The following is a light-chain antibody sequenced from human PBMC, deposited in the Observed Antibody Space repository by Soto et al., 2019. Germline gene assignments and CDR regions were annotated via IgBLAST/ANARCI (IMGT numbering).Light chain of an antibody. CDR2: DVS. CDR3: SSYSSITALL. V-gene: IGLV2-14*01. J-gene: IGLJ1*01. Sequence: QSALTQPASVSGSPGQSIAISCTGTSSDVGGYNSVSWYQQHPGRVPKIIIYDVSIRPSGVPDRFSGSKSGNTASLTISGLQAEDEADYYCSSYSSITALLFGTGTKVTVL. CDR1: SSDVGGYNS.